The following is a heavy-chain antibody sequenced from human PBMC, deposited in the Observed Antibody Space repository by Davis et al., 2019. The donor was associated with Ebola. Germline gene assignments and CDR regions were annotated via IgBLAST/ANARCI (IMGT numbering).Heavy chain of an antibody. CDR1: GFTFNIFD. J-gene: IGHJ5*02. V-gene: IGHV3-74*01. CDR3: ALSNWFDP. Sequence: GESLKISCAASGFTFNIFDMHWVRQAPGKGLVWVARIRSDEDYTTYADSVKGRFTISRDDAKNTVYLQMNSLRAEDTAVYYCALSNWFDPWGQGTLVTVSS. CDR2: IRSDEDYT.